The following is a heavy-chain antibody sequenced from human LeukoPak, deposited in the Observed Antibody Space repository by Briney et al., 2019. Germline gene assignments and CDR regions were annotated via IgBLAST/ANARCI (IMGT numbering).Heavy chain of an antibody. Sequence: SVKVSCKASGGTFSSYAISWVRQAPGQGLEWVGGIIPIFGTANYAQKFQGRVTITADESTSTAYMELSSLRSEDTAVYYCAREVVVVPAAKGPPYYYYYYMDVWGKGTTVTISS. D-gene: IGHD2-2*01. V-gene: IGHV1-69*13. J-gene: IGHJ6*03. CDR1: GGTFSSYA. CDR3: AREVVVVPAAKGPPYYYYYYMDV. CDR2: IIPIFGTA.